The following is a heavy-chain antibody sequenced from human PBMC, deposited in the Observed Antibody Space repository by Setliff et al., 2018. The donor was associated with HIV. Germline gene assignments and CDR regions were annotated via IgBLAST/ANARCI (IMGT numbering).Heavy chain of an antibody. CDR3: ARLGSSAAVSWFDP. V-gene: IGHV5-51*01. Sequence: GESLKISCVASGYSFTNKWIGWVRQTPGKGLEWMGIIYPGDSQTKYNPSFQGQVTISVDKSLRTAYLQWSSLKASDTAMYYCARLGSSAAVSWFDPWGQGTLVTVSS. J-gene: IGHJ5*02. CDR1: GYSFTNKW. CDR2: IYPGDSQT. D-gene: IGHD6-19*01.